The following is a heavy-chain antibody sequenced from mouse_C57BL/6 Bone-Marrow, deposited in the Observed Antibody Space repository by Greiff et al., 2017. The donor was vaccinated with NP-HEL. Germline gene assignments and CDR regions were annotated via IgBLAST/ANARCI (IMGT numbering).Heavy chain of an antibody. J-gene: IGHJ4*01. CDR3: AREAIYDGYYAMDY. Sequence: VKVVESGGGLVKPGGSLKLSCAASGFTFSSYAMSWVRQTPDKRLEWVATISDGGSYTYYPDNVKGRFTISRDNAKNNLYLQMSHLKSEDTAMYYCAREAIYDGYYAMDYWGQGTSVTVSS. D-gene: IGHD2-3*01. V-gene: IGHV5-4*01. CDR1: GFTFSSYA. CDR2: ISDGGSYT.